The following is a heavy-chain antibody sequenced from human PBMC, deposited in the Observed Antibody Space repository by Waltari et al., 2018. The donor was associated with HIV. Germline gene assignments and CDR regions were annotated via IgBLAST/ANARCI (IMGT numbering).Heavy chain of an antibody. V-gene: IGHV3-33*01. CDR3: ARGYSSSRWIPLYH. CDR1: GFPFSNFA. J-gene: IGHJ4*02. D-gene: IGHD6-6*01. Sequence: QVQLVESGGGVVQPGTSLPLSCSVSGFPFSNFALHWVRQSTGTGLEWLAVFWSDGAEISYADSVKGRFTVSKDSSQKTLYLHLTSLRAEDTALYYCARGYSSSRWIPLYHWGRGTLVTVSS. CDR2: FWSDGAEI.